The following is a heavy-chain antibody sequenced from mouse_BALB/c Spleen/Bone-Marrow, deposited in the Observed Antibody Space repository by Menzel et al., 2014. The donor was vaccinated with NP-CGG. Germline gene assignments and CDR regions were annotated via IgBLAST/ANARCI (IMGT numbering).Heavy chain of an antibody. D-gene: IGHD2-1*01. CDR2: IYPSDSYT. CDR3: TRREGNYAFAY. V-gene: IGHV1-69*02. J-gene: IGHJ3*01. Sequence: QVQLQQSGAELVRPGASVKLSCKASGYTFTSYWINWVKQRPGQGLEWIGNIYPSDSYTNYNQKFKDKATLTVDKSSSTAYMQLSSPTSEDSAVYYCTRREGNYAFAYWGQGTLVTVPA. CDR1: GYTFTSYW.